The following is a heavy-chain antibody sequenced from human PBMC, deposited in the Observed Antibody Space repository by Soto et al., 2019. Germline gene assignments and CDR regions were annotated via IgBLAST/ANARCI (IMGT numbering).Heavy chain of an antibody. CDR3: AGSSSWDLNWFDP. CDR2: IYYSGST. Sequence: PSLTCTVSGGSISSGGYYWSWIRQHPGKGLEWIGYIYYSGSTYYNPSLKSRVTISVDTSKNQFSLKLSSVTAADTAVYYCAGSSSWDLNWFDPWGQGTLVTVSS. J-gene: IGHJ5*02. V-gene: IGHV4-31*03. CDR1: GGSISSGGYY. D-gene: IGHD6-13*01.